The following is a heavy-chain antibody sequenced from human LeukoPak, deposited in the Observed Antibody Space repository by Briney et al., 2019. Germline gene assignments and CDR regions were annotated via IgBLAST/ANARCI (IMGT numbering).Heavy chain of an antibody. J-gene: IGHJ6*03. D-gene: IGHD6-13*01. Sequence: GGSLRLSCAASGFTVSSNYMMWGREAPGRGLEWVSVIYSGGSTYYADSVKGRFTISRDNAKNTLDLQMNSLRAEDTAGYYCARVARIAAAVRHYYYYMDVWGKGTTVTVSS. CDR3: ARVARIAAAVRHYYYYMDV. V-gene: IGHV3-53*01. CDR1: GFTVSSNY. CDR2: IYSGGST.